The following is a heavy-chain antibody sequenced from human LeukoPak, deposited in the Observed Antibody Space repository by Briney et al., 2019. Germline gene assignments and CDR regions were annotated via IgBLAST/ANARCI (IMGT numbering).Heavy chain of an antibody. Sequence: GGSLRLSCAASGFTFSSYSMNRVRQAPGKGLEWVSSISSSSSYIYYADSVKGRFTISRDNAKNSLYLQMNSLRAEDTAVYYCARAGQSIATDDYWGQGTLVTVSS. D-gene: IGHD6-13*01. J-gene: IGHJ4*02. CDR1: GFTFSSYS. V-gene: IGHV3-21*01. CDR3: ARAGQSIATDDY. CDR2: ISSSSSYI.